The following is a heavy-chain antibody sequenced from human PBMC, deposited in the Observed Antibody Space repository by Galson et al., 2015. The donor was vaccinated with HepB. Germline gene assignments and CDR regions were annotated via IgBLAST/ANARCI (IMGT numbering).Heavy chain of an antibody. J-gene: IGHJ6*02. CDR1: GFIFGHNG. Sequence: SLRLSCAGSGFIFGHNGINWVRQAPGKGLEWVSGISWNGADTAYADSVKGRFTISRDSAKNSLYLQMHSLRVEDTALYYCAREEQWLGKFGMDVWGQGTTVIVSS. CDR2: ISWNGADT. V-gene: IGHV3-20*04. D-gene: IGHD6-19*01. CDR3: AREEQWLGKFGMDV.